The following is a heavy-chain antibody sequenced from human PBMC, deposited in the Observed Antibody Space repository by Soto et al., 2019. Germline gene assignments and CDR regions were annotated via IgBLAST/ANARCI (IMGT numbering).Heavy chain of an antibody. CDR3: ARVNQLLRFAGGWFDP. CDR2: IYHSGST. J-gene: IGHJ5*02. V-gene: IGHV4-30-2*01. CDR1: GGSISSGGYS. Sequence: PSETLSVTWAVSGGSISSGGYSWSWIRQPPGKGLEWIGYIYHSGSTYYNPSLKSRVTISVDRSKNQFSLKLSSVTAADTAVYYCARVNQLLRFAGGWFDPWGQGTLVTVSS. D-gene: IGHD2-2*01.